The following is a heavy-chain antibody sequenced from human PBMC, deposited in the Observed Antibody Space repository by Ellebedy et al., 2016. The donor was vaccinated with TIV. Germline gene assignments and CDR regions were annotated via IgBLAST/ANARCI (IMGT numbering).Heavy chain of an antibody. D-gene: IGHD3-10*01. CDR3: ARGRYGP. V-gene: IGHV3-13*01. CDR2: IGTAGDT. J-gene: IGHJ5*02. Sequence: GESLKISCVASGFTFSSYVMIWVRQATGKGLEWVSGIGTAGDTYYPGPVKGRFTISRENAKNSLFLQMNSLRDGDTAVYYCARGRYGPWGQGTLVTVSS. CDR1: GFTFSSYV.